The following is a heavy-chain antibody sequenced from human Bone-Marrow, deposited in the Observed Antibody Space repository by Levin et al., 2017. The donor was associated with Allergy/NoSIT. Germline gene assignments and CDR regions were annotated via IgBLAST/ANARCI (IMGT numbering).Heavy chain of an antibody. D-gene: IGHD4-17*01. Sequence: SETLSLTCAVSGGSISSSTWWSWVRQSPGKGLEWIGEIYHGGRTNYNPSLKSRVSMSVDKSKSQFSLKLSSVTAADTAVYYCARDPLDYGTNSGNYWGQGTLVTVSS. CDR2: IYHGGRT. J-gene: IGHJ4*02. CDR1: GGSISSSTW. V-gene: IGHV4-4*02. CDR3: ARDPLDYGTNSGNY.